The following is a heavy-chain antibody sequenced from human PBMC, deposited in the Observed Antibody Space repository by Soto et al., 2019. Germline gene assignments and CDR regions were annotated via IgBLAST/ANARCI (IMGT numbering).Heavy chain of an antibody. CDR2: IIPIFGTA. Sequence: QVQLVQSGAEVKKPGSSVKVSCKASGGTFSSYSINWVRQAPGQGLEWMGEIIPIFGTANYAQKFQGRVTITANESMSTAYMELSSLRSEDTAVYYCARDGGRHSGGIDYRGQGTLVTVSS. D-gene: IGHD1-26*01. J-gene: IGHJ4*02. CDR3: ARDGGRHSGGIDY. CDR1: GGTFSSYS. V-gene: IGHV1-69*01.